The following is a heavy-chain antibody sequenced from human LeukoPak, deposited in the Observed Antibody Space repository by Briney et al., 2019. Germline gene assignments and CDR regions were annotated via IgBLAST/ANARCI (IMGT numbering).Heavy chain of an antibody. V-gene: IGHV4-59*01. CDR2: DYYSGSS. D-gene: IGHD3-22*01. J-gene: IGHJ3*02. CDR1: GGTITDYY. Sequence: SETLSLTCTVSGGTITDYYWGWIRQPPGKGLEWIGYDYYSGSSNYNPSLKSRVTISLDTSKNQFSLKMSSVTAADTAVYYCARDLKLDGSSGYYAFDIWGQGTMVTVSS. CDR3: ARDLKLDGSSGYYAFDI.